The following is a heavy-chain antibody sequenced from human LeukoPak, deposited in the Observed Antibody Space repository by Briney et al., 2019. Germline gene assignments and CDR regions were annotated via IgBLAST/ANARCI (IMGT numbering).Heavy chain of an antibody. CDR3: AKDGWNYYGSGSFDF. Sequence: GGSLRLSCAASGFTFTSYTMNWVRQAPGKGLEWFSYIGSSSSTKYYADSVKGRFTISRDNGKNSLYLQMNSLRAEDTAVYYCAKDGWNYYGSGSFDFWGQGTLVTVSS. D-gene: IGHD3-10*01. J-gene: IGHJ5*01. CDR1: GFTFTSYT. V-gene: IGHV3-48*01. CDR2: IGSSSSTK.